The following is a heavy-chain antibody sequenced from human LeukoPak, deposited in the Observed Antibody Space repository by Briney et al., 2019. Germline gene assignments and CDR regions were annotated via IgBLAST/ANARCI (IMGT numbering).Heavy chain of an antibody. CDR3: ASHYYGSSGLFDY. J-gene: IGHJ4*02. D-gene: IGHD3-22*01. Sequence: GASVKVSCKASGYTFTGYYMHWVRQAPGQGLEWMGWINPNSGGTNYAQKFQGRVTITTDESTSTAYMELSSLRSEDTAVYYCASHYYGSSGLFDYWGQGTLVTVSS. V-gene: IGHV1-2*02. CDR2: INPNSGGT. CDR1: GYTFTGYY.